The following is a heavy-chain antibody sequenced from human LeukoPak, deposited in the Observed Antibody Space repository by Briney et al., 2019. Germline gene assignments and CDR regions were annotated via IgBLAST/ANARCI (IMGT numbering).Heavy chain of an antibody. J-gene: IGHJ5*02. CDR3: ARAGLHYDFWSGYPKYNWFGP. Sequence: GASVKVSCKASGYTFTSYYMRWVRQAPGQGLEWMGIINPSGGSTSYAQKFQGRVAMTRDTSTSTVYMELSSLRSEDTAVYYCARAGLHYDFWSGYPKYNWFGPWGQGTLVTVSS. CDR2: INPSGGST. CDR1: GYTFTSYY. D-gene: IGHD3-3*01. V-gene: IGHV1-46*01.